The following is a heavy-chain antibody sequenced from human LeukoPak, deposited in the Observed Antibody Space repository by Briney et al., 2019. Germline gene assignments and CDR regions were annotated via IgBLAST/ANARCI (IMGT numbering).Heavy chain of an antibody. D-gene: IGHD1-14*01. CDR3: ARGLPDGWFDP. V-gene: IGHV4-31*03. J-gene: IGHJ5*02. CDR1: GGSISSTYYY. Sequence: TSETLSLTCSVSGGSISSTYYYWGWIRQPPGKGLEWIAYVFYSGSTYYNPSLKSRVTISVDTSKNQLSLKLTSVTAADTAVYYCARGLPDGWFDPWGQGTLVIVSS. CDR2: VFYSGST.